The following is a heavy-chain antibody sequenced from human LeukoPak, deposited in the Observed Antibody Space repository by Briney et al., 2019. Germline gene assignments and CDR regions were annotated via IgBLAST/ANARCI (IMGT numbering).Heavy chain of an antibody. Sequence: GGSLRLSCAASGFTFSSYAMHWVRQAPGKGLEWVAVISYDGSNKYYADSVKGRFTISRDNSKNTLYLQMNSLRAEDTAVYYCARHREPYSSSWYDFDYWGQGILVTVSS. CDR1: GFTFSSYA. CDR3: ARHREPYSSSWYDFDY. CDR2: ISYDGSNK. D-gene: IGHD6-13*01. V-gene: IGHV3-30-3*01. J-gene: IGHJ4*02.